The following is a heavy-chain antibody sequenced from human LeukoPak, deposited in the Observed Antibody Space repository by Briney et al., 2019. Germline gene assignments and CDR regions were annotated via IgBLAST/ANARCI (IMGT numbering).Heavy chain of an antibody. D-gene: IGHD5-18*01. CDR3: ARDVSPQLWLSPDY. Sequence: GGSLRLSCSASGFTVSSDYMSWVRQAPGKGLAWLSVIYSGGTTYYADSVKGRFTISRDNSKNTVYLQMNSLRAEDTAVYYCARDVSPQLWLSPDYWGQGTLVTVSS. CDR2: IYSGGTT. V-gene: IGHV3-66*01. CDR1: GFTVSSDY. J-gene: IGHJ4*02.